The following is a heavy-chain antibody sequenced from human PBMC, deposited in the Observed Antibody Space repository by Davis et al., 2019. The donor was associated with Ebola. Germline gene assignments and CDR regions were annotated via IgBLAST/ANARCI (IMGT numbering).Heavy chain of an antibody. Sequence: GGSLRLSCAASGFTFSSYAMHWVRQAPGKGLEWVAVISYDGSKKYYADSVKGRFTISRDNSKNTLYLQMNSLRVEDTAVYYCARDWGGSYYHRTDYWGQGTLVTVSS. V-gene: IGHV3-30-3*01. CDR2: ISYDGSKK. CDR3: ARDWGGSYYHRTDY. D-gene: IGHD1-26*01. CDR1: GFTFSSYA. J-gene: IGHJ4*02.